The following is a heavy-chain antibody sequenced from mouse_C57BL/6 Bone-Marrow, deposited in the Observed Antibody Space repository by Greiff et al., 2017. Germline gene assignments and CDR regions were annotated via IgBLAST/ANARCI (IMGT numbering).Heavy chain of an antibody. CDR3: ARRAVGWYFDV. CDR2: IDPSDSYT. Sequence: QLQQPGAELVMPGASVKLSCKASGYTFTSYWMHWVKQRPGQGLEWIGEIDPSDSYTNYNQKFKGKSTLTVDKSSSTAYMQLSSLTSEDSAVYYCARRAVGWYFDVWGTGTTVTVSS. J-gene: IGHJ1*03. CDR1: GYTFTSYW. D-gene: IGHD1-1*01. V-gene: IGHV1-69*01.